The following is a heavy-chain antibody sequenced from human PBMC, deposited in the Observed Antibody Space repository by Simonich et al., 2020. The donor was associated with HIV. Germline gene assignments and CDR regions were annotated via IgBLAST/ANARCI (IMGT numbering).Heavy chain of an antibody. D-gene: IGHD1-1*01. V-gene: IGHV1-18*01. CDR1: GYTFTNYG. J-gene: IGHJ4*02. CDR3: ARGNPWFDY. CDR2: IRPYGGNT. Sequence: QVRLVQSGTEVKKPGASVKVSCKASGYTFTNYGITLVRQAPGQGLEWMGWIRPYGGNTNYSQNLQGRVTMTTDTSTSTAYMELRSLRSDDTAVYYCARGNPWFDYWGQGTLVTVSS.